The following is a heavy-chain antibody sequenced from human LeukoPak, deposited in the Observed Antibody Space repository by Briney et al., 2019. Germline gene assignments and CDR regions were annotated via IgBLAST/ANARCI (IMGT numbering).Heavy chain of an antibody. CDR3: VRDRASGSYYLRYFDY. CDR2: IIPILGIA. D-gene: IGHD1-26*01. V-gene: IGHV1-69*04. CDR1: GCTFSSYA. Sequence: ASVKVSCKASGCTFSSYAISWVRQAPGQGLEWMGRIIPILGIANYAQKFQGRVTITADKSTSTAYMEMSSLRSEDTAVYYCVRDRASGSYYLRYFDYWGQGTLVAVSS. J-gene: IGHJ4*02.